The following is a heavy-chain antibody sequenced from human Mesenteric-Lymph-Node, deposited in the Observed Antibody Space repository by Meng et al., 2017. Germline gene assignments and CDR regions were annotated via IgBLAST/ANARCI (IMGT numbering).Heavy chain of an antibody. Sequence: QVQLQESGPGLVKPSQTLSLTCTVSGGSISSGDYYWTWIRQHPGKGLEWFGHIYYSGSTFYNPSLKRRVIISIDTSKNQFSLNLRSVTAADTAVYYCARGPTTYFDYWGQGTLVTVSS. V-gene: IGHV4-30-4*08. J-gene: IGHJ4*02. CDR1: GGSISSGDYY. CDR2: IYYSGST. D-gene: IGHD4-17*01. CDR3: ARGPTTYFDY.